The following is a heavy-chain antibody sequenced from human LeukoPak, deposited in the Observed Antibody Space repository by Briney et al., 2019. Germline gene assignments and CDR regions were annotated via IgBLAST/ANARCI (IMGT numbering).Heavy chain of an antibody. D-gene: IGHD1-14*01. CDR2: ISGGSKYI. V-gene: IGHV3-21*01. CDR1: GFIFSSYR. CDR3: AKDRNPGVIDF. J-gene: IGHJ4*02. Sequence: GGSLRLSCAASGFIFSSYRMNWVRQAPGKGLEWVSSISGGSKYIYYADSVRGRFTISRDNAKNPLYLQMNSLRAEDTAVYYCAKDRNPGVIDFWGQGTLVTVSS.